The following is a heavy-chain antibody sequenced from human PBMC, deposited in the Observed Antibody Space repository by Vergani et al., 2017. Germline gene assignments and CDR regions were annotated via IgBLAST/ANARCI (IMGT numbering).Heavy chain of an antibody. J-gene: IGHJ5*02. CDR2: IDPSDSYT. CDR3: ARVFVVVPAAKITPPWFDP. Sequence: EVQLVQSGAEVKKPGESLRISCKGSGYSFTSYWISWVRQMPGKGLEWMGRIDPSDSYTNYSPSFQGHVTISADKSISTAYLQWSSLKASDTAMYYCARVFVVVPAAKITPPWFDPWGQGTLVTVSS. V-gene: IGHV5-10-1*01. CDR1: GYSFTSYW. D-gene: IGHD2-2*01.